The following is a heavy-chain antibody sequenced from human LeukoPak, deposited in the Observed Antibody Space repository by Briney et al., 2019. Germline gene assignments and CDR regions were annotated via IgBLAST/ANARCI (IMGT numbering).Heavy chain of an antibody. Sequence: SQSLSLTCTVSGASISSYYWSWIRQPAGKGLEWIGRIYTSGSTNYNPSLKSRVTMSVDTSKNQFSLKLSSVTAADTAVYYCARDSGAIAVVRFDYWGQGTLVTVSS. CDR2: IYTSGST. CDR3: ARDSGAIAVVRFDY. J-gene: IGHJ4*02. CDR1: GASISSYY. D-gene: IGHD6-19*01. V-gene: IGHV4-4*07.